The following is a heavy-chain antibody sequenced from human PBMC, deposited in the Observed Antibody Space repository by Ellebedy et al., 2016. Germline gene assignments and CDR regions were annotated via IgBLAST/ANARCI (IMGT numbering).Heavy chain of an antibody. D-gene: IGHD2-15*01. CDR1: GFTFSSYA. V-gene: IGHV3-30-3*01. CDR3: ARDALGYCSGGSCYFLGY. CDR2: ISYDGSNK. J-gene: IGHJ4*02. Sequence: GESLKISXAASGFTFSSYAMHWVRQAPGKGLEWVTVISYDGSNKYYADSVKGRFTISRDNSKNTLYLQMNSLRAEDTAVYYCARDALGYCSGGSCYFLGYWGQGTLVTVSS.